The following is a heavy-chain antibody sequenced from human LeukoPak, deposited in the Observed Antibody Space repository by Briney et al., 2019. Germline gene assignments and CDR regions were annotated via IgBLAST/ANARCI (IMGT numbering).Heavy chain of an antibody. Sequence: GASVKVSCKASGYTLSSHYMHWVRQAPGQGLEWMGIINPSGGSTSYAQKFQGRVTMTRDTSTSTVYMELSSLRSEDRAVYYCARTLTLPNWFDPWGQGTLVTVSS. CDR1: GYTLSSHY. D-gene: IGHD2-21*02. J-gene: IGHJ5*02. V-gene: IGHV1-46*01. CDR3: ARTLTLPNWFDP. CDR2: INPSGGST.